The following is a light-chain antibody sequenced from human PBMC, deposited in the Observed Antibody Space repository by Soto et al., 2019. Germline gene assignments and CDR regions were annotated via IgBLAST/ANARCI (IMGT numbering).Light chain of an antibody. J-gene: IGKJ4*01. CDR1: QSISTW. CDR3: QQYNTYPLT. V-gene: IGKV1-5*03. CDR2: KAS. Sequence: DIQMTQSPSTLFASVGDRDTITCRASQSISTWLGCYQQKPGKAPKLLIYKASSLESGVPSRFSGSGSGTEFTLTISSLQPDDFATYYCQQYNTYPLTFGGGTKV.